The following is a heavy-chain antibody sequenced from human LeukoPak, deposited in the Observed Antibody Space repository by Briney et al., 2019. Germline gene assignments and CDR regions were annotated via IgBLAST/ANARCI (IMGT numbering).Heavy chain of an antibody. CDR2: IYYSGST. CDR1: GGSISSSSYY. J-gene: IGHJ2*01. Sequence: SETLSLTCTVSGGSISSSSYYWGWIRQPPGKGLEWIGSIYYSGSTYYNPSLKSRVTISVDTSKNQFSLKLGSVTAADTAVYYCAGGSDWASYWYLDLWGRGTLVSVSS. D-gene: IGHD6-25*01. V-gene: IGHV4-39*07. CDR3: AGGSDWASYWYLDL.